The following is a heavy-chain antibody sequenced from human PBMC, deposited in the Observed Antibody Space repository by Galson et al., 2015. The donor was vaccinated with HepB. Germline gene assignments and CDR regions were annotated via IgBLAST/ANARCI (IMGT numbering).Heavy chain of an antibody. Sequence: SETLSLTCTVSGGSISSSSYYWGWIRQPPGKGLEWIGSIYYSGSTYYNPSLKSRVTISVDTSKNQFSLKLSSVTAADTAVYYCARYLLGAMAQSYFDYWGQGTLVTVSS. CDR2: IYYSGST. J-gene: IGHJ4*02. V-gene: IGHV4-39*01. CDR1: GGSISSSSYY. D-gene: IGHD1-26*01. CDR3: ARYLLGAMAQSYFDY.